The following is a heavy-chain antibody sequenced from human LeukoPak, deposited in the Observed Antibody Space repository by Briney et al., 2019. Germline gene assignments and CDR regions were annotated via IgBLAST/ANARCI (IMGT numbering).Heavy chain of an antibody. Sequence: GGSLRLSCAASGFTFSSYAMHWVRQAPGKGLEYVSAISSNGDSTYYANSVRGRFTISRDNAKNSLYLQMNSLRAEDTAVYYCARDEAAVVTYWGQGTLVTVSS. CDR3: ARDEAAVVTY. V-gene: IGHV3-64*01. D-gene: IGHD6-25*01. J-gene: IGHJ4*02. CDR1: GFTFSSYA. CDR2: ISSNGDST.